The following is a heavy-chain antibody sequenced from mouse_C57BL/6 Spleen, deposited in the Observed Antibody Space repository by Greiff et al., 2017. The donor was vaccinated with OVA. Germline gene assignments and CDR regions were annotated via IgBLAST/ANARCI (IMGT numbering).Heavy chain of an antibody. CDR2: IDPSDSYT. D-gene: IGHD4-1*01. J-gene: IGHJ2*01. V-gene: IGHV1-50*01. CDR3: ARRLGRGYYFDY. Sequence: QVQLQQPRAELVKPGASVKLSCKASGYTFTSYWMQWVKQRPGQGLEWIGEIDPSDSYTNYNQKFKGKATLTVDTSSSTAYMQLSSLTSEDSAVYYCARRLGRGYYFDYWGQGTTLTVSS. CDR1: GYTFTSYW.